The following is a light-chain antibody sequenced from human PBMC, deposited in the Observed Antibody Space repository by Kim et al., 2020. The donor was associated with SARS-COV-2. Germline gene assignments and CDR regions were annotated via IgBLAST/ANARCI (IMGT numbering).Light chain of an antibody. Sequence: QTVVTQEPSFSVSPGGTVTLTCGLSSGSVSTSYYPSWYQQTPGQAPRTLIYSTNARSSGVPDRFSGSILGIKAALTITGAQADDESDYYCVLYMGSGIWVFGGGTQLTVL. CDR1: SGSVSTSYY. J-gene: IGLJ3*02. V-gene: IGLV8-61*01. CDR2: STN. CDR3: VLYMGSGIWV.